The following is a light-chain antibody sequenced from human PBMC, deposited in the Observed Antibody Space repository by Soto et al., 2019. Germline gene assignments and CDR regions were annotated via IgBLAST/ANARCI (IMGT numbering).Light chain of an antibody. J-gene: IGKJ1*01. Sequence: DIVMTQSPLSLPVTPGEPASISCRSSQSLLHSNGYNYLDWYLQKPGQSPQLLIYLGSNRASGVPARFSCSGSGTDFTLKISRVEAEDVGVYYCMQALQSWTFGQGTKMEIK. CDR3: MQALQSWT. V-gene: IGKV2-28*01. CDR1: QSLLHSNGYNY. CDR2: LGS.